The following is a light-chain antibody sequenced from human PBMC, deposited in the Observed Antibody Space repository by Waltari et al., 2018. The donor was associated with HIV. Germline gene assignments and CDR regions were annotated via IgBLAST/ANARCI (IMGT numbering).Light chain of an antibody. J-gene: IGLJ1*01. V-gene: IGLV3-19*01. CDR2: GKN. Sequence: SSELTQDPAVSVALGQTVRITGQGDSLTKYSANWYQQKPGQAPLLILYGKNHYRRSGIPARCSVSASGTTASFTITGSQAEDEADYYCDSRDTNNKHHVFGTGTKLTV. CDR3: DSRDTNNKHHV. CDR1: SLTKYS.